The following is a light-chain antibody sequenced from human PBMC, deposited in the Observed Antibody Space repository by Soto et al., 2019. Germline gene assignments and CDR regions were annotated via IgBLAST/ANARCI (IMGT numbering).Light chain of an antibody. V-gene: IGLV2-14*03. Sequence: QSALTQPASVSGSPGQSITISCTGTSSDVGGFNYVSWYQQHPGKAPKLMIYDVTNRPSGVSYRFSGSKSGNTASLTMSGLQAEDEADYYCNSYTSSSTDVFGTGTKVTVL. CDR1: SSDVGGFNY. J-gene: IGLJ1*01. CDR3: NSYTSSSTDV. CDR2: DVT.